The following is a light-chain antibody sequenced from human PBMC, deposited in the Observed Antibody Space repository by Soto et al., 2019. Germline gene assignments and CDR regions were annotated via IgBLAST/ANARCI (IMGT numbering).Light chain of an antibody. Sequence: DIQMTQSPSSLSASVGGRVTITCRASQDISNYLAWYQQKPGKVPKLLIYAASTLQSGVPSRFSGSGSGTDFTLTISSLQPEDVATYYCQKYNSAPLTFGGGTKVEIK. CDR3: QKYNSAPLT. V-gene: IGKV1-27*01. J-gene: IGKJ4*01. CDR1: QDISNY. CDR2: AAS.